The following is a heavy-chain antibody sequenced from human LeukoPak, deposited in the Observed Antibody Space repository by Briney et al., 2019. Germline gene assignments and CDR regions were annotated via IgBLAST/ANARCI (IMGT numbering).Heavy chain of an antibody. CDR2: INPSGGST. Sequence: GASVKVSCKASGYTFTSYYMHWVRQAPGQGLEWMGVINPSGGSTSYAQKFQVRVTMTRDMSTSTVYMELSSLRSEDTAVYYCAREGRRIYYYGSGSSPRPQWLDPWGQGTLVTVSS. J-gene: IGHJ5*02. CDR1: GYTFTSYY. V-gene: IGHV1-46*01. CDR3: AREGRRIYYYGSGSSPRPQWLDP. D-gene: IGHD3-10*01.